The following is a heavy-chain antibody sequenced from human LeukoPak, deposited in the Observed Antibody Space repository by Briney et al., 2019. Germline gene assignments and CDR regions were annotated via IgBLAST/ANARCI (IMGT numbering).Heavy chain of an antibody. V-gene: IGHV3-7*01. CDR1: GFTFSSYW. Sequence: GGSLRLSCAASGFTFSSYWMSWVRQAPGKGLEWVANIKQDGSEKYYADSVKGRFTISRDNAKNSLYLQMNSLRAEDTAVYYCARESPVATPNAFDIWGQGTMVTVSS. CDR2: IKQDGSEK. D-gene: IGHD5-12*01. J-gene: IGHJ3*02. CDR3: ARESPVATPNAFDI.